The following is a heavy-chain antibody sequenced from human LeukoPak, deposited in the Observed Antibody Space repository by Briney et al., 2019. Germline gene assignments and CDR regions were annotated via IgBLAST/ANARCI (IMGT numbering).Heavy chain of an antibody. V-gene: IGHV4-39*07. CDR1: GFTFSSYS. Sequence: PGRSLRLSCAASGFTFSSYSMNWVRQPPGKGLEFIGSLDESGRPYYNAPLKSRVTISEDSSGKQFSLNLSSVTAADTAVYFCARDLGGYPFFMDVWGRGTTVIVSS. CDR3: ARDLGGYPFFMDV. CDR2: LDESGRP. D-gene: IGHD2-15*01. J-gene: IGHJ6*03.